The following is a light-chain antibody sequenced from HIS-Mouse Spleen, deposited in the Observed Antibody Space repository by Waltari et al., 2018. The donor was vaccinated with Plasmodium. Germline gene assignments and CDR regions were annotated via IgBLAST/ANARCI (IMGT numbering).Light chain of an antibody. Sequence: DIQLTQSPSFLSASVGDRVTITCRASQGISSYLAWYQQKPGKAPKFLIYAASTLQSGVPSRFSGSGSGTEFTLTISSLQPEDFATYYCQQLNSYPSITFGQGTRLEIK. CDR3: QQLNSYPSIT. J-gene: IGKJ5*01. V-gene: IGKV1-9*01. CDR2: AAS. CDR1: QGISSY.